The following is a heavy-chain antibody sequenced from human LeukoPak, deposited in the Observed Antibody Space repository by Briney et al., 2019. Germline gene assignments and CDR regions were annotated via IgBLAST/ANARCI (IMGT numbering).Heavy chain of an antibody. J-gene: IGHJ4*02. Sequence: PSETLSLTCTVSGGSISSYYWSWIRQPPGKGLEWIGYIYYSESTNYNPSLKSRVTISVDTSKNQFSLKLSSVTAADTAVYYCARGSRGNFDYWGQGTLVTVSS. CDR1: GGSISSYY. CDR3: ARGSRGNFDY. V-gene: IGHV4-59*01. D-gene: IGHD3-10*01. CDR2: IYYSEST.